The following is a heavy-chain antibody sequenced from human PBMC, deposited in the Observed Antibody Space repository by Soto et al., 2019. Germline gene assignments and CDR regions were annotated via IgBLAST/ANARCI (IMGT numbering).Heavy chain of an antibody. J-gene: IGHJ5*02. CDR3: ARDRVGYSSDWFNWFDP. CDR1: GGCINSSY. V-gene: IGHV4-4*07. Sequence: SWSMALTCTACGGCINSSYWSWIRQPAGKGLEWIGRIYASGSTNYNPSLKSRVTMSVDTSKNQFSLKVSSVTAADTAVYYCARDRVGYSSDWFNWFDPWGQGTLVTVSS. D-gene: IGHD6-19*01. CDR2: IYASGST.